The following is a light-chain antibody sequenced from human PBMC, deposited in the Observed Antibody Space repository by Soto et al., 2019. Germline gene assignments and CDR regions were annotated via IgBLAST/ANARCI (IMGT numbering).Light chain of an antibody. CDR3: QPTSSTPVT. V-gene: IGKV1-12*01. CDR2: GAS. J-gene: IGKJ5*01. Sequence: DIQITQSPSSVSASVGDRVTITCLASQGVSSYLAWYPQKPGPAPRLPIYGASSRATGIPDRFSGSGSGTDFTLTISSLQPEDFATYYCQPTSSTPVTFGQGTRLEIK. CDR1: QGVSSY.